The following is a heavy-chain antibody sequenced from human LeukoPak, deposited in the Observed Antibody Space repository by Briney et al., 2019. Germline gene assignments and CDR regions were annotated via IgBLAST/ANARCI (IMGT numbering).Heavy chain of an antibody. Sequence: GGSLRLSCAASGFTVSSIYMSWVRQAPGKGLEWVSVIFSGGSASYADSVKGRFSISRDNSKNTLYLQMNSLRAEDTAVYYCAREGDYYDSSGYLYYFDYWGQGTLATVSS. CDR2: IFSGGSA. V-gene: IGHV3-66*01. CDR1: GFTVSSIY. CDR3: AREGDYYDSSGYLYYFDY. D-gene: IGHD3-22*01. J-gene: IGHJ4*02.